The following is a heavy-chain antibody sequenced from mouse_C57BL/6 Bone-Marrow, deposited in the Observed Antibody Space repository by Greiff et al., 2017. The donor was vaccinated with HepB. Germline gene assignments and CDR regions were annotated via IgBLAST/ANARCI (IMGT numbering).Heavy chain of an antibody. CDR3: ARRGYYGTPVVAYYFDY. D-gene: IGHD1-1*01. CDR1: GYTFTSYW. V-gene: IGHV1-55*01. CDR2: IYPGSGST. Sequence: VQLQQPGAELVKPGASVKMSCKASGYTFTSYWITWVKQRPGQGLEWIGDIYPGSGSTNYNEKFKSKATLTVDTSSSTAYMQLSSLTSVDSAGYYCARRGYYGTPVVAYYFDYWGQGTTLTVSS. J-gene: IGHJ2*01.